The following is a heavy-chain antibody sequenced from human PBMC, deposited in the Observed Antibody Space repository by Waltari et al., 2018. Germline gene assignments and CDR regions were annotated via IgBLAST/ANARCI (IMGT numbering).Heavy chain of an antibody. CDR1: GGSISSYY. J-gene: IGHJ4*02. CDR2: IYYSGST. Sequence: QVQLQESGPGLVKPSETLSLTCTVSGGSISSYYWSWIRQPPGKGLEWIGYIYYSGSTNYNPSLKSRVTISVDTSKNQFSLKLSSVTAADTAVYYCAGVDTATVNYWGQGTLVTVSS. CDR3: AGVDTATVNY. D-gene: IGHD5-18*01. V-gene: IGHV4-59*01.